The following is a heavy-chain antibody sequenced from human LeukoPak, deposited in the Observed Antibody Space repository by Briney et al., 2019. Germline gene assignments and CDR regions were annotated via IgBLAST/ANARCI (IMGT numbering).Heavy chain of an antibody. Sequence: PSETLSLTCTVSGGSISIYYWSWIRQPPGKGLEWIGYIYYSGSTNYNPSLKSRVTISVDTSKNQFSLKLSSVTAADTAVYYCARDFAFKGVGATSSAFDIWGQGTMVTVSS. CDR1: GGSISIYY. CDR2: IYYSGST. D-gene: IGHD1-26*01. CDR3: ARDFAFKGVGATSSAFDI. J-gene: IGHJ3*02. V-gene: IGHV4-59*01.